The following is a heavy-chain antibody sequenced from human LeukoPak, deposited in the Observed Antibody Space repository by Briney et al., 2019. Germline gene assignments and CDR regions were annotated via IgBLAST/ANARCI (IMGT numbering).Heavy chain of an antibody. V-gene: IGHV4-34*01. J-gene: IGHJ5*02. Sequence: PSETLSLTCAVYGGSFSGYYWSWLRQPPGKGLEWMGEINHSGSTNYNPSLQSRVAISVDTSKNQFSLKLSSVTAADTAVYYCARGKRWLHNWFDPWGQGTLVTVSS. CDR3: ARGKRWLHNWFDP. D-gene: IGHD5-12*01. CDR2: INHSGST. CDR1: GGSFSGYY.